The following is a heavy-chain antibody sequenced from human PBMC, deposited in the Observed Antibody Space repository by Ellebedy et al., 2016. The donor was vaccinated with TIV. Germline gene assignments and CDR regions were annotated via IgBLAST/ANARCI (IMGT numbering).Heavy chain of an antibody. J-gene: IGHJ4*02. D-gene: IGHD6-19*01. Sequence: AASVQVSCKASGYTFTGYYMHWLRQAPGQGLEWMGWINPNSSDTKYAQKFQGRVTVTRDTPISTAYMELSRLTSDDTAVYYCARVNSAWYNDYWGQGTLVTVSS. CDR3: ARVNSAWYNDY. V-gene: IGHV1-2*02. CDR2: INPNSSDT. CDR1: GYTFTGYY.